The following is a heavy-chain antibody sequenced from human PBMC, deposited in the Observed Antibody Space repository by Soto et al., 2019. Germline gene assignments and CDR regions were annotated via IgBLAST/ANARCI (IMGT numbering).Heavy chain of an antibody. D-gene: IGHD6-6*01. Sequence: EVQLLESGGGLVQPGGSLRLSCAASGFTFSSYAMNWVRQAPGKGLEWVSLIIGSGTGTYYADSVKGRFTISRDNSKNTLYLQMDSLGAEDTAVYYCAKDGIAARRDNFDYWGQGTLVTVSS. CDR2: IIGSGTGT. CDR1: GFTFSSYA. J-gene: IGHJ4*02. V-gene: IGHV3-23*01. CDR3: AKDGIAARRDNFDY.